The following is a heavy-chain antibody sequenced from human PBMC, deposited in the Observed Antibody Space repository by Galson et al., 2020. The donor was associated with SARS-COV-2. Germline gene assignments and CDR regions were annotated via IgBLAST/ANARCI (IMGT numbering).Heavy chain of an antibody. CDR1: GGSISSYY. J-gene: IGHJ6*02. Sequence: SETLSLTCTVPGGSISSYYWSWIRQPPGKGLEWIRFIYYRGNTNYNPSLKSRVTISIDTSKNQFSLKLTSVTAADTAVYYCARVTVTLRDYGMDVWGQGTTVAVSS. CDR2: IYYRGNT. V-gene: IGHV4-59*01. CDR3: ARVTVTLRDYGMDV. D-gene: IGHD4-17*01.